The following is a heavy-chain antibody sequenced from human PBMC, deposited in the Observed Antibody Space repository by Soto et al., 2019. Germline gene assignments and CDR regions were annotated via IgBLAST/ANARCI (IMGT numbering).Heavy chain of an antibody. CDR1: GGTFSSYT. CDR2: IIPILGIA. D-gene: IGHD6-13*01. Sequence: ASVKVSCKASGGTFSSYTISWVRQAPGQGLEWMGRIIPILGIANYAQKFQGRVTITEDKSTSTAYMELSSLRSEDTGVHYCARDIPSERVGEQQLAKGYYFDYWGQGTLVTVSS. V-gene: IGHV1-69*04. J-gene: IGHJ4*02. CDR3: ARDIPSERVGEQQLAKGYYFDY.